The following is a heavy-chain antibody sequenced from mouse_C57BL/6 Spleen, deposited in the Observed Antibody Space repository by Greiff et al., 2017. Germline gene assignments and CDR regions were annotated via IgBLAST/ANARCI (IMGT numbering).Heavy chain of an antibody. J-gene: IGHJ2*01. CDR3: ARWYYGSPYFDY. V-gene: IGHV1-61*01. CDR2: IYPSDSET. D-gene: IGHD1-1*01. Sequence: VQLQQSGAELVRPGSSVKLSCKASGYTFTSYWMDWVKQRPGQGLEWIGNIYPSDSETHYNQKFKDKATLTVDKSSSTAYMQLSSLTSEDSAVYYCARWYYGSPYFDYWGQGTTLTVSS. CDR1: GYTFTSYW.